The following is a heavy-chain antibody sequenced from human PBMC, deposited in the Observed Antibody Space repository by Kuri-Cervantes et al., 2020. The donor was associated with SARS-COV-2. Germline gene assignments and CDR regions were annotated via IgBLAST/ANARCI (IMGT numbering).Heavy chain of an antibody. CDR1: GGSISSYY. V-gene: IGHV4-4*07. J-gene: IGHJ5*02. CDR3: ARGANWNYVHNWFDP. CDR2: IYTSGST. Sequence: SETLSLTCTVSGGSISSYYWSWIRQPAGKGLEWIGRIYTSGSTNYNPSLKSRVTMSVDTSKNQFSLKLSSVTAADTAVYYCARGANWNYVHNWFDPWGQGTLVTVSS. D-gene: IGHD1-7*01.